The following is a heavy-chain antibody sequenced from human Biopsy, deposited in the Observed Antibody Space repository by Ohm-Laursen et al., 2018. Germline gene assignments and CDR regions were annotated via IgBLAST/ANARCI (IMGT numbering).Heavy chain of an antibody. Sequence: SLRLSCAAFGFTFDDYGMHWVRQPPGKGLEWVSGIRRNSAIIDYADSVRGRFTISRDNAKSSLYLEMNSLRSEDTAFYYCTKRRTAVRPFDSWGHGTLVTVSS. CDR1: GFTFDDYG. V-gene: IGHV3-9*01. J-gene: IGHJ4*01. CDR2: IRRNSAII. D-gene: IGHD6-25*01. CDR3: TKRRTAVRPFDS.